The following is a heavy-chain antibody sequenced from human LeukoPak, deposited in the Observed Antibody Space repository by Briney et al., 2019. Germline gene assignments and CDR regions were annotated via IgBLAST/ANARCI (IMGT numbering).Heavy chain of an antibody. V-gene: IGHV1-18*01. Sequence: GASVKVSCKASGYTFTSYGISWVRQAPGQGLEWMGWISAYNGNTNYAQKFQGRVTMTRDTSISTAYMELSRLRSDDTAVFYCAKGYGSGSPYFFDHWGQGALVTVSS. J-gene: IGHJ4*02. CDR1: GYTFTSYG. CDR2: ISAYNGNT. CDR3: AKGYGSGSPYFFDH. D-gene: IGHD3-10*01.